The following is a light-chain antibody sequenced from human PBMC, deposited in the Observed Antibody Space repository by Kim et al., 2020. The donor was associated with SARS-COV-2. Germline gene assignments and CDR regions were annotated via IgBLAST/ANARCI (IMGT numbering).Light chain of an antibody. CDR2: QDT. V-gene: IGLV3-1*01. CDR3: QAWDSSTVV. CDR1: KLWDKY. Sequence: VSPGQTASITCSGDKLWDKYACWYQQKPGQSPVLVIYQDTKRPSGIPERFSGSNSGNTATLTISGTQAMDEADYYCQAWDSSTVVFGGGTQLTVL. J-gene: IGLJ2*01.